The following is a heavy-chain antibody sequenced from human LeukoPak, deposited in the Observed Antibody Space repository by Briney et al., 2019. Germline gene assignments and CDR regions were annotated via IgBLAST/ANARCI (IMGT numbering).Heavy chain of an antibody. CDR3: ATEFGWDEFYSGHDS. Sequence: NPGGSLRLSCAASGFTFSDYFMSWFRQAPGKGLEWLSYISSSGDAKYYADSVRGRFTVSRDNAKKSLYLQMNNLRADDTAVYYCATEFGWDEFYSGHDSWGQGTLVTVSS. D-gene: IGHD3-3*01. CDR2: ISSSGDAK. V-gene: IGHV3-11*01. J-gene: IGHJ1*01. CDR1: GFTFSDYF.